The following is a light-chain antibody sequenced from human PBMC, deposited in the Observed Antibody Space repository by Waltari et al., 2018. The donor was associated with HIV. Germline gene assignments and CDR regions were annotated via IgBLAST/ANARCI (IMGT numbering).Light chain of an antibody. CDR2: NEI. V-gene: IGLV3-9*01. CDR3: QVWHYTVV. J-gene: IGLJ2*01. CDR1: NTGTKD. Sequence: SYELTQPFSVSVALGQTARITCGGRNTGTKDVHWYQQKPGQTPLLLIFNEIHRPSGVPERFSASKSRNMATLTIIGAQAGDEAAYYCQVWHYTVVFGGGTKVTVL.